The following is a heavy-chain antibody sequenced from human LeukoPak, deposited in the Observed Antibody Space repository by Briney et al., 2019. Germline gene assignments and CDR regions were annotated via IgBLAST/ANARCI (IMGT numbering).Heavy chain of an antibody. CDR3: ARGLRYFDWSFDY. Sequence: ASVKVSCKASGGTFSSYAISRVRQAPGQGLEWMGGIIPIFGTANYAQKFQGRVTITADESTSTAYTELSSLRSEDTAVYYCARGLRYFDWSFDYWGQGTLVTVSS. D-gene: IGHD3-9*01. CDR2: IIPIFGTA. V-gene: IGHV1-69*13. CDR1: GGTFSSYA. J-gene: IGHJ4*02.